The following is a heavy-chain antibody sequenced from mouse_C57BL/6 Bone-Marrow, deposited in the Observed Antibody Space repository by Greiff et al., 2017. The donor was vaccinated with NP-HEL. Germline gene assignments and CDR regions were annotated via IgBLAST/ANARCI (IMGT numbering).Heavy chain of an antibody. V-gene: IGHV2-9-1*01. J-gene: IGHJ4*01. CDR2: IWTGGGT. Sequence: VKLVESGPGLVAPSQCLSITCTVSGFSLTSYAISWVRQPPGKGLEWLGVIWTGGGTNYNSALKSRLSISKDNSKSQVFLKMNSLQTDDTARYYCARNLNYYGSSNAMDYWGQGTSVTVSS. CDR1: GFSLTSYA. CDR3: ARNLNYYGSSNAMDY. D-gene: IGHD1-1*01.